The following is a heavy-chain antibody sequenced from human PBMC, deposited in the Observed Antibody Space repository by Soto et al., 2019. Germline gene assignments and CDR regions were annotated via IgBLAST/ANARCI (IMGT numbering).Heavy chain of an antibody. V-gene: IGHV4-59*01. Sequence: QVQLQESGPGLVKPAETLSLPCTVSGGSIRTYYWSWIRQPPGKGLEWIGNIYNSGSTSYNPSLKSRVTFLIDTSKNQFSLKLSSVTAADTAVYYCARRGGGGGDAFDIWGQGTMVTVSS. CDR2: IYNSGST. CDR3: ARRGGGGGDAFDI. J-gene: IGHJ3*02. D-gene: IGHD2-15*01. CDR1: GGSIRTYY.